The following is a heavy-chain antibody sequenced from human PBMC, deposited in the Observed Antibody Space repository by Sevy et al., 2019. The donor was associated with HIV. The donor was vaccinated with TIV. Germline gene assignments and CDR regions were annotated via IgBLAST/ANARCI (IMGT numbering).Heavy chain of an antibody. D-gene: IGHD3-3*01. V-gene: IGHV3-49*03. Sequence: GGSLRLSCTASGFTFGDYAMSWFRQAPGKGLEWVGFIRSKAYGGTTEYAASGKGRFTISRDDSKSIAYLQMNSLKTEYTAVYYCTRPATRYYDFWSGYYDYGMDVWGQGTTVTVSS. J-gene: IGHJ6*02. CDR3: TRPATRYYDFWSGYYDYGMDV. CDR2: IRSKAYGGTT. CDR1: GFTFGDYA.